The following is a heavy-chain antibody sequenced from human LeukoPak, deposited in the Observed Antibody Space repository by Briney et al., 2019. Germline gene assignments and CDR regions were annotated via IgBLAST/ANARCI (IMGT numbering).Heavy chain of an antibody. J-gene: IGHJ6*03. Sequence: GGSLRLSCAASGFTFSSYSMNWVRQAPGKGLEWVSYISSSSSTIYYADSVKGRFTISRDNAKNSLYLQMNSLRAEDTAVYYCARDRVAVGAAYMDVWGKGTTVTVSS. CDR1: GFTFSSYS. CDR2: ISSSSSTI. CDR3: ARDRVAVGAAYMDV. V-gene: IGHV3-48*01. D-gene: IGHD2-2*01.